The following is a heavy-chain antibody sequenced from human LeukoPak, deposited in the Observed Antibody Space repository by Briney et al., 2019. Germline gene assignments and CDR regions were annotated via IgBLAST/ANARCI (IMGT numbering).Heavy chain of an antibody. CDR1: GGSFSGFY. CDR2: INHSRST. V-gene: IGHV4-34*01. CDR3: ARVPKYFDL. Sequence: PSETLSLTCAVYGGSFSGFYWTWIRQPPGKGLEWIGQINHSRSTHYNPSLKSRVTISVDTSKNQFSLKLSSVTAADTAVYYCARVPKYFDLWGRGTQVTVSS. J-gene: IGHJ2*01.